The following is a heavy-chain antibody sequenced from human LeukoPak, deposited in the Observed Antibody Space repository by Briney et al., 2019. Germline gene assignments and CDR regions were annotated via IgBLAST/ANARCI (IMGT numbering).Heavy chain of an antibody. D-gene: IGHD5-18*01. CDR3: ARAYSYGHTPIDY. V-gene: IGHV4-59*01. J-gene: IGHJ4*02. Sequence: PSETLSLTCTVSGGSISSYYWSWIRQPPGKGLEWIGYIYYTGSTNYNPSLRSLVTISVDTSKNQFSLKLNSVTAADTAVYYCARAYSYGHTPIDYWGQGTLVTVSS. CDR2: IYYTGST. CDR1: GGSISSYY.